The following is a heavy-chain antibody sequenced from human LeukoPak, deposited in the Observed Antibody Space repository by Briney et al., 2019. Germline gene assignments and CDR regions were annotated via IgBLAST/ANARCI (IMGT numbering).Heavy chain of an antibody. V-gene: IGHV3-7*01. J-gene: IGHJ4*02. CDR1: GFTFSSYC. Sequence: GGSLRLSCAASGFTFSSYCMSWVRQPPGKGLEWVANIKKDGSEKYYVDSMKGRFTIYRDNAKNSLKLKMNSLRDKDRAVYDCARGQDRYSCIWYGDYWGQGTLVTVSS. CDR3: ARGQDRYSCIWYGDY. D-gene: IGHD6-13*01. CDR2: IKKDGSEK.